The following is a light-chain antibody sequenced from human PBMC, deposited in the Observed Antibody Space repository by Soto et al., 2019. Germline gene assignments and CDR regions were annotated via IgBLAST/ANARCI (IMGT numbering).Light chain of an antibody. CDR3: CSYAGNSGV. V-gene: IGLV2-23*02. J-gene: IGLJ3*02. CDR2: EVS. Sequence: QSALTQPASVSGSPGQSIIISCTGTSSDVGSYNFVSWYQQHPGKAPNLMIYEVSKRPSGVSNRFSGSKSGNTASLTISGLQPEDEADYYCCSYAGNSGVFGGGTKLTVL. CDR1: SSDVGSYNF.